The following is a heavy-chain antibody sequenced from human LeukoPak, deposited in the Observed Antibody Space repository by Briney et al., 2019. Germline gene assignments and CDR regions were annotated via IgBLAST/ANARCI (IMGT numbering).Heavy chain of an antibody. CDR3: SRDLGAMRH. Sequence: SQALSLTCAISGDSVPSNSATWNWIRQSPSGGLEWLGRTYYRSKWYIDLALLLKGRITINPDTSRNQFSLQLNSVTPEDTAVYYCSRDLGAMRHWGQGTLVTVSS. CDR2: TYYRSKWYI. CDR1: GDSVPSNSAT. J-gene: IGHJ4*02. V-gene: IGHV6-1*01.